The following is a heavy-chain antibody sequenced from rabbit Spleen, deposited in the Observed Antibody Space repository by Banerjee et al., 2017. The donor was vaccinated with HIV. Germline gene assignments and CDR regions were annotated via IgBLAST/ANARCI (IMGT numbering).Heavy chain of an antibody. D-gene: IGHD1-1*01. CDR2: VDISKSGNT. CDR3: ARDTSSSFSSYGMDL. V-gene: IGHV1S45*01. J-gene: IGHJ6*01. Sequence: QEQLVESGGDLVKPGASLTLTCKTSGLDFSSSYWICWVRQAPGKGLEWIACVDISKSGNTYFASWAKGRFTISRTSSTTVTLQMTSLTAADTATYFCARDTSSSFSSYGMDLWGPGTLVTVS. CDR1: GLDFSSSYW.